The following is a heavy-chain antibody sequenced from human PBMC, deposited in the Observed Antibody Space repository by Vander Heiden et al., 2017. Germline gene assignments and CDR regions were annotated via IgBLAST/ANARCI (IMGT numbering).Heavy chain of an antibody. Sequence: EVQLVESGGGLVQPGRSLRLSCAASGFPFAAYAMHGVRQAPGKGLEWVSGISWNSGSISYADSVKGRFTISRDNAKNSLYLQMNSLRAEDTALYYCAKSGYYDILTGYSDYWGQGTLVTVSS. CDR1: GFPFAAYA. D-gene: IGHD3-9*01. J-gene: IGHJ4*02. CDR2: ISWNSGSI. V-gene: IGHV3-9*01. CDR3: AKSGYYDILTGYSDY.